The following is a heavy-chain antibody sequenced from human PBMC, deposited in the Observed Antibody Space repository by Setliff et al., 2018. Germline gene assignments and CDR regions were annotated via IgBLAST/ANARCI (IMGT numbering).Heavy chain of an antibody. CDR3: ARSINGYQQRYDI. Sequence: PGGFLRLSCAASGFTFRSYEMNWVRQTPGKGLEWVSYINSGGSKVYYADSVKGRFTISRDNAKNSLYLLMKSVRVDDTAVYYCARSINGYQQRYDIWGQGARVTVSS. CDR1: GFTFRSYE. CDR2: INSGGSKV. D-gene: IGHD3-22*01. V-gene: IGHV3-48*03. J-gene: IGHJ4*02.